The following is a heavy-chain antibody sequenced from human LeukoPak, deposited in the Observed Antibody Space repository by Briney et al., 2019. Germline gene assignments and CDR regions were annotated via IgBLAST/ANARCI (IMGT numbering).Heavy chain of an antibody. D-gene: IGHD4-23*01. CDR3: AREGYDYGGNSATLFDY. J-gene: IGHJ4*02. CDR2: IIPIFGTA. V-gene: IGHV1-69*13. Sequence: ASVKVSCKASGGTFSSYAISWVRQDPGQGLEWMGGIIPIFGTANYAQKFQGRVTITADESTSTAYMELSSLRSEDTAVYYCAREGYDYGGNSATLFDYWGQGTLVTVSS. CDR1: GGTFSSYA.